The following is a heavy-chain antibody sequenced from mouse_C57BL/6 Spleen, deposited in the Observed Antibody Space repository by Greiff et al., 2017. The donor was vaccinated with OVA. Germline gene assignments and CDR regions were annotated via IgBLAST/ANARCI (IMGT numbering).Heavy chain of an antibody. CDR2: ISSGSSTI. D-gene: IGHD1-1*01. CDR1: GFTFSDYG. CDR3: ASLYYYGSRTKAMDY. Sequence: EVMLVESGGGLVKPGGSLKLSCAASGFTFSDYGMHWVRQAPEKGLEWVAYISSGSSTIYYADTVKGRFTISRDNAKNTLFLQMTSLRSEDTAMYYCASLYYYGSRTKAMDYWGQGTSVTVSS. J-gene: IGHJ4*01. V-gene: IGHV5-17*01.